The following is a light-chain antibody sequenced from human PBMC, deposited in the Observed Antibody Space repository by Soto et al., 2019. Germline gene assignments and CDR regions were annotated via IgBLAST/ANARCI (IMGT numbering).Light chain of an antibody. CDR1: QGIGNF. V-gene: IGKV1-27*01. CDR3: HQADSLFT. J-gene: IGKJ3*01. CDR2: AAS. Sequence: DIQMTQSPSSLSASVGDRVTISCRASQGIGNFLAWYQQKPGTVPKLLIYAASILQSGVPSRFSGSGSGTDFALTISSLQPEDVATYYCHQADSLFTFGPGTKVDIK.